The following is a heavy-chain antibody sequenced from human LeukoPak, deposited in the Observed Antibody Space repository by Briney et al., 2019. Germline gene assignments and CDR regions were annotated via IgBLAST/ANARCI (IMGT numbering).Heavy chain of an antibody. V-gene: IGHV3-11*01. J-gene: IGHJ4*02. D-gene: IGHD6-13*01. CDR3: ARRPVSTAGTAFDY. Sequence: GGSLRLSCAASGFSFSDYYMSWIRQAPGKGLEWVSHISSSGSTIYYADSVKGRFTISRDNAKNSLYLQMNSLRAEDTAVYYCARRPVSTAGTAFDYWGQGTLVTVSS. CDR2: ISSSGSTI. CDR1: GFSFSDYY.